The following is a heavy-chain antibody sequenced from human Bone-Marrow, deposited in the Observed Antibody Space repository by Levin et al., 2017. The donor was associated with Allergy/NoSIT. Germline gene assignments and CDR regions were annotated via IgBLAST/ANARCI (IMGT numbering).Heavy chain of an antibody. CDR2: ISGSGGNT. CDR3: AKDERNGDGYHLVGN. CDR1: GFTVSSYT. D-gene: IGHD5-24*01. V-gene: IGHV3-23*01. J-gene: IGHJ4*02. Sequence: GESLKISCAASGFTVSSYTMNWVRQAPGKGLEWVSAISGSGGNTYYADSVKGRFTISRDNSKNTLYLQMNSLRAEDTAVYYCAKDERNGDGYHLVGNWGQGTLVTVSS.